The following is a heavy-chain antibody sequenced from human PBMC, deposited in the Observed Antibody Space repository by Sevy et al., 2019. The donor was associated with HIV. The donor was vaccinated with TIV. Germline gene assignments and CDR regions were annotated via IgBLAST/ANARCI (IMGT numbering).Heavy chain of an antibody. V-gene: IGHV1-69*13. D-gene: IGHD6-13*01. Sequence: ASVKVSCKASGGTFSSYAISWVRQAPGQGLEWMGGIIPIFGTANYAQKFQGRVTITADESTSTADMELSSLRSEDTAVYYCAREISSSSWHLFDYWGQGTLVTVSS. CDR1: GGTFSSYA. CDR3: AREISSSSWHLFDY. J-gene: IGHJ4*02. CDR2: IIPIFGTA.